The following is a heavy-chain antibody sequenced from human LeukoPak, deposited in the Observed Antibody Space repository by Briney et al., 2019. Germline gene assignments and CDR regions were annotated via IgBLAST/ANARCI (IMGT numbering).Heavy chain of an antibody. V-gene: IGHV4-4*02. D-gene: IGHD3-22*01. Sequence: PSETLSLTCAVSGGPIGTTSWWSWVRQTPGKGLEWIGEIYHSGRTNYNPSLKSRVSLSVDKSKDHFSLRLTSVTAADTAIYYCARAMAYFDSSAYYYKGSYFDSWGQGTLVTVSS. CDR1: GGPIGTTSW. CDR3: ARAMAYFDSSAYYYKGSYFDS. CDR2: IYHSGRT. J-gene: IGHJ4*02.